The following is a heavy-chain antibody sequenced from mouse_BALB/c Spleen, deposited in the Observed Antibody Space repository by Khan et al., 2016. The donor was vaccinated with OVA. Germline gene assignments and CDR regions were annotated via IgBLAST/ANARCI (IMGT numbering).Heavy chain of an antibody. Sequence: QVQLKQSGAELVRPGASVKLSCKTSGYIFTNYWIHWVKQRSGQGLEWIARIYPGTDNTYYNEKLKDKTTLTVDKSSSTAYMQLSSLRSEDSAVYFCAREEALYYFDYWGQGTTLTVSS. CDR3: AREEALYYFDY. J-gene: IGHJ2*01. CDR1: GYIFTNYW. CDR2: IYPGTDNT. V-gene: IGHV1-76*01. D-gene: IGHD3-2*02.